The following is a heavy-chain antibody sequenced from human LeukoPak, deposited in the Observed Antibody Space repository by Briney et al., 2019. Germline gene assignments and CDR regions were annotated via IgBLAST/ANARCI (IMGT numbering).Heavy chain of an antibody. D-gene: IGHD3-22*01. CDR2: VYHSGST. Sequence: SETLSLTCTVSGGSISSYYWSWIRQPPGKGLEWIGNVYHSGSTHYNPSLKSRVTISVDTSKNQFSLKLNSVTAADTAVYYCAGQPPTYYQDSSGYHAYYYFMDVWGTGTAVTISS. J-gene: IGHJ6*03. CDR1: GGSISSYY. CDR3: AGQPPTYYQDSSGYHAYYYFMDV. V-gene: IGHV4-59*04.